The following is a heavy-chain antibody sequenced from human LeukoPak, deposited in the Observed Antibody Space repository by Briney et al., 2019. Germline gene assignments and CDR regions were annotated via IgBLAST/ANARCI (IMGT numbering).Heavy chain of an antibody. Sequence: SETLSLTCAVSGGSISSSNWWSWVRQPPGKGLEWIGEIYHSGSTNYNPSLKSRVTISVDKSKNQFSLKLSSVTAADTAVYYCARSKAYDSSGYFNWGQGTLVTVSS. CDR3: ARSKAYDSSGYFN. V-gene: IGHV4-4*02. CDR1: GGSISSSNW. J-gene: IGHJ4*02. CDR2: IYHSGST. D-gene: IGHD3-22*01.